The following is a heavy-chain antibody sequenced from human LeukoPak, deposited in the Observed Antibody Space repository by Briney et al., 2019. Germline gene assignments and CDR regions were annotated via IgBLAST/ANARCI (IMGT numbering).Heavy chain of an antibody. CDR3: ARYRTYFDY. D-gene: IGHD1-1*01. CDR1: GFTFSSDW. J-gene: IGHJ4*02. Sequence: AGGSLRLSCAASGFTFSSDWMSWVRQAPGKGLEWVAYINQEGTEEGYVDSVKGRFTISRDNAKNSLYLQMNNLRAEDTAVFYCARYRTYFDYWGQGTLVTVSS. V-gene: IGHV3-7*01. CDR2: INQEGTEE.